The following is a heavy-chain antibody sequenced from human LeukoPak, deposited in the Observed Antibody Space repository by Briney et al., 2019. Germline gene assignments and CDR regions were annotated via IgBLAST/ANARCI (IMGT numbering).Heavy chain of an antibody. CDR1: GFTFSVHY. CDR3: VKRARLADN. V-gene: IGHV3-11*06. D-gene: IGHD6-6*01. CDR2: IGPNGNDT. Sequence: GGSLRLSCAASGFTFSVHYMNWIRQAPGKGLEWLSYIGPNGNDTNYADSVRGRFTISRDNAKNSLFLQMNSLRVEDTAVYYCVKRARLADNWGQGILVTVSS. J-gene: IGHJ4*02.